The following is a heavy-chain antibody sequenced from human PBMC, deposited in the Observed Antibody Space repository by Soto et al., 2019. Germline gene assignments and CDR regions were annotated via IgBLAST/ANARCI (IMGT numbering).Heavy chain of an antibody. CDR3: AHSRVSPYGDYVDY. CDR2: IYWNDDK. D-gene: IGHD4-17*01. Sequence: SGPTLVKPTQTLTLTCTFSGFSLSTSGVGVGWIRQPPGKALEWLALIYWNDDKRYSPSLKSRLTITKDTSKNQVVLTMTNMDPVDTATYYCAHSRVSPYGDYVDYWGQGTLVTVSS. CDR1: GFSLSTSGVG. V-gene: IGHV2-5*01. J-gene: IGHJ4*02.